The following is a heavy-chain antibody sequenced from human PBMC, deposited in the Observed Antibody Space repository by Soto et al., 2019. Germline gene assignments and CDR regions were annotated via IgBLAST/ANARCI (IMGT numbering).Heavy chain of an antibody. CDR3: ARREHLIVVVPAGTNLLTPFDY. Sequence: SETLSLTCTVSGGSISSSSYYWGWIRQPPGKGLEWIGSIYYSGSTYYNPSLKSRVTISVDTSKNQFSLKLSSVTAADTAVYYCARREHLIVVVPAGTNLLTPFDYWGQGTLVTVSS. J-gene: IGHJ4*02. CDR2: IYYSGST. V-gene: IGHV4-39*01. D-gene: IGHD2-2*01. CDR1: GGSISSSSYY.